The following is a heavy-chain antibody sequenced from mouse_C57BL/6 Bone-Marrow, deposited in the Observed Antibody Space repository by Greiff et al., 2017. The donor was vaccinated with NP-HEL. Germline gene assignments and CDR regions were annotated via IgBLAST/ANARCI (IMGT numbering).Heavy chain of an antibody. CDR3: ASPNWDFFDY. CDR1: GYTFTSYT. V-gene: IGHV1-4*01. Sequence: VKLVESGAELARPGASVKMSCKASGYTFTSYTMHWVKQRPGQGLEWIGYINPSSGYTKYNQKFKDKATLTADKSSSTAYMQLSSLTSEDSAVYYCASPNWDFFDYWGQGTTLTVSS. J-gene: IGHJ2*01. D-gene: IGHD4-1*02. CDR2: INPSSGYT.